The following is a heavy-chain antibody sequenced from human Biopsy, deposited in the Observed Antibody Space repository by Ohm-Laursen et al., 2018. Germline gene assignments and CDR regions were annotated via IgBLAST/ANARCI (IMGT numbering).Heavy chain of an antibody. CDR2: ISWDSGRI. Sequence: SLRLSCSASGFTVNGHAMHWVRQPPGKGLEWVSGISWDSGRIGYAASVKGRFTVSRNNAKKSLFLERNSLRPEDTALYYCTKDLIPAGTDVWGQGTTVTVSS. CDR1: GFTVNGHA. CDR3: TKDLIPAGTDV. V-gene: IGHV3-9*01. J-gene: IGHJ6*02.